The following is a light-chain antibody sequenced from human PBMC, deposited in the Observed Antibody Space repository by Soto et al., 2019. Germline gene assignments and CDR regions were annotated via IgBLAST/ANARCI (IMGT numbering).Light chain of an antibody. CDR2: GAS. CDR1: QGISSY. J-gene: IGKJ1*01. CDR3: PQSTTHPWT. Sequence: LKNSAFSLSATEGDRVTITCRASQGISSYLGWYQQKPGKAPKLLIYGASTLQSGVPSRFSGSGSATEFTLTISSLQPDDFAPYYCPQSTTHPWTFCQVTK. V-gene: IGKV1-9*01.